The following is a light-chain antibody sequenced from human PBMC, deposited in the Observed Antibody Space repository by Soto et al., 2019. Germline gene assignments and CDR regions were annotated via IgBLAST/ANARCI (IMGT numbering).Light chain of an antibody. V-gene: IGLV2-11*01. J-gene: IGLJ1*01. CDR1: GNDVGAYNY. CDR2: DVA. Sequence: QSVLAQPRSVSGSPGQSVTISCTGTGNDVGAYNYVSWYQQHPGRPPKLMIYDVARWPSGVPDRFSGSEPGNTASLTISGLQDEDEADYSCCSYEGGYTYLFGTGTKVTV. CDR3: CSYEGGYTYL.